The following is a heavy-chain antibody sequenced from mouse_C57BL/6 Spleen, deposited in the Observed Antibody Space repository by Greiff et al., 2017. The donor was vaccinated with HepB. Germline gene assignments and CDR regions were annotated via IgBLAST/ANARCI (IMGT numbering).Heavy chain of an antibody. V-gene: IGHV14-2*01. CDR1: GFNIKDYY. CDR2: IDPEDGET. Sequence: VHVKQSGAELVKPGASVKLSCTASGFNIKDYYMHWVKQRTEQGLEWIGRIDPEDGETKYAPKFQGKATITADTSSNTAYLQLSSLTSEDTAVYYCARDTVVARGFAYWGQGTLVTVSA. J-gene: IGHJ3*01. D-gene: IGHD1-1*01. CDR3: ARDTVVARGFAY.